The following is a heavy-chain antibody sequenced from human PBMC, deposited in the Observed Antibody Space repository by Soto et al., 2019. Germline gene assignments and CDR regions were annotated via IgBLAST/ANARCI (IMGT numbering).Heavy chain of an antibody. CDR1: GDSINSGAYY. V-gene: IGHV4-31*03. J-gene: IGHJ4*02. D-gene: IGHD1-26*01. CDR3: ATNSGSYYSPFDY. Sequence: SETLSLTCTVSGDSINSGAYYCSWIRQHPGKGLEWIGYIYYSGSTSYNPSLKSRITISVDTSKNQFSLRLSSVTAADTAVYYCATNSGSYYSPFDYWGQGTLVTVSS. CDR2: IYYSGST.